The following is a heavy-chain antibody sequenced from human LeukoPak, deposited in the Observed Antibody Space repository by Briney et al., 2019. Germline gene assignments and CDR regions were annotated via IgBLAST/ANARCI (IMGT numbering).Heavy chain of an antibody. V-gene: IGHV3-48*03. J-gene: IGHJ4*02. CDR1: GFTFSDYE. CDR3: VREGGSFFFEY. D-gene: IGHD1-26*01. CDR2: ISSSGRTI. Sequence: GGSLRLPCAASGFTFSDYEMSWVRQAPGKGLEWVSYISSSGRTIYYADSVKGRFTISRDNAKNSLYLQMNSLRAEDTAIYYCVREGGSFFFEYWGQGTLVTVSS.